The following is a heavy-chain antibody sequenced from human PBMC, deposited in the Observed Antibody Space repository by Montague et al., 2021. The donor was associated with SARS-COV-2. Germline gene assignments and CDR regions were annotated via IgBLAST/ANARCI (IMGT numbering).Heavy chain of an antibody. CDR2: IHSNGDT. CDR1: GGSISTYP. D-gene: IGHD5-12*01. CDR3: ARGSGHYYSAFDN. V-gene: IGHV4-4*07. Sequence: SETLSLTCTVSGGSISTYPWSWIRQPPGKALEWIGRIHSNGDTTYNPSLKSRVTMSVDTTKNQFSLKMTSVTAADTALYYCARGSGHYYSAFDNWGQGNLVTVSS. J-gene: IGHJ4*02.